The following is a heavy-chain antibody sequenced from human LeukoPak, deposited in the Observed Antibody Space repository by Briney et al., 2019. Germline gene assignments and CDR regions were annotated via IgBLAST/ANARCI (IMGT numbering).Heavy chain of an antibody. V-gene: IGHV3-48*03. CDR2: ISSSGSTI. CDR1: GFTFSSYE. Sequence: PGGSLRLSCAASGFTFSSYEMNWVRQAPGKGLEWVSYISSSGSTIYYADSVKGRFTISRDNARNSLYLQMNSLRAGDTAVYYCARDPYSGTYGDTYYYYMDVWGKGTTVTISS. D-gene: IGHD1-26*01. CDR3: ARDPYSGTYGDTYYYYMDV. J-gene: IGHJ6*03.